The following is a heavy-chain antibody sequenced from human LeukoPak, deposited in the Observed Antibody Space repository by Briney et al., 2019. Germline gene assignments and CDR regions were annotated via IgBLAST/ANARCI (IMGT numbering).Heavy chain of an antibody. CDR2: INTGGSST. D-gene: IGHD6-13*01. CDR1: GFTFDSYW. J-gene: IGHJ4*02. V-gene: IGHV3-74*01. Sequence: GGSLRLSCAASGFTFDSYWMHWVRQAPGKGLVWISRINTGGSSTVYADSAKGRFTISRDNAKNTLYLQMNSLRAEDTAVYYCAKRGSVGTLGHFDYWGQGTLVTVSS. CDR3: AKRGSVGTLGHFDY.